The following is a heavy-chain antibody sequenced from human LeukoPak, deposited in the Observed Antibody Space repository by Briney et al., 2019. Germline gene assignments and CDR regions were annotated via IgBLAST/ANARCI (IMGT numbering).Heavy chain of an antibody. CDR3: TTEPPYYGSGSYYNYYYMDV. J-gene: IGHJ6*03. CDR1: GFTFSSYG. CDR2: IRYDGSNK. Sequence: GGSLRLSCAASGFTFSSYGMHWVRQAPGKGLEWVAFIRYDGSNKYYADSVKGRFTISRDNSKNTLYLQMNSLRAEDTAVYYCTTEPPYYGSGSYYNYYYMDVWGKGTTVTISS. V-gene: IGHV3-30*02. D-gene: IGHD3-10*01.